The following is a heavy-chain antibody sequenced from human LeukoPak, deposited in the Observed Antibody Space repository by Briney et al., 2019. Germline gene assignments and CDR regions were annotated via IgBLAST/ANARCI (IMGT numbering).Heavy chain of an antibody. CDR2: ISGSGDNT. D-gene: IGHD6-13*01. CDR3: AKVSWANYFDY. Sequence: PGGSLRLSCAVSGFTFSSYAMSWVRQAPGKGLEWVSTISGSGDNTSSADSVRGRFTISRDNSKNTLYLQMNSLRAEDTAICYCAKVSWANYFDYWGQGTLVTVSS. V-gene: IGHV3-23*01. J-gene: IGHJ4*02. CDR1: GFTFSSYA.